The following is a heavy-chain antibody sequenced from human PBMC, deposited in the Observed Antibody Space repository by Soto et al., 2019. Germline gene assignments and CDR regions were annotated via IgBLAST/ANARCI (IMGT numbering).Heavy chain of an antibody. J-gene: IGHJ6*02. V-gene: IGHV1-69*13. CDR3: ARGETPPRYGRYYYYYGMDV. D-gene: IGHD1-20*01. CDR2: IVPIFGTA. Sequence: SVQVSCKAPGGTFSSYAISWVRQAPGQGLEWMGGIVPIFGTANYAQKFQGRATITADEPTSTAYMELSSLRSEDTAVYYCARGETPPRYGRYYYYYGMDVWGQGTTVTFSS. CDR1: GGTFSSYA.